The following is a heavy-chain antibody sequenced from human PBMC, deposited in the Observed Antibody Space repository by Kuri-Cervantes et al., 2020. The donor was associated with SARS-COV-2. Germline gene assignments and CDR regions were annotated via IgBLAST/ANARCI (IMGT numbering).Heavy chain of an antibody. J-gene: IGHJ4*02. Sequence: GESLKISCKASGYSFSSYWISWVRQMPGKGLEWMGIIYPGDSDTRYSPSFQGQVTISADKSISTAYLQWSSLKALDTAMYYCARRYCSSTSCFYFDYWGQGTLVTVSS. CDR3: ARRYCSSTSCFYFDY. D-gene: IGHD2-2*01. V-gene: IGHV5-51*01. CDR1: GYSFSSYW. CDR2: IYPGDSDT.